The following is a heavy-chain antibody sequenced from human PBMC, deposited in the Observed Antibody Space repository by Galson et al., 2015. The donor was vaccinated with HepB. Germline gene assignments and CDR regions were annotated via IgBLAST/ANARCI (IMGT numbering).Heavy chain of an antibody. CDR1: GFILNYYW. CDR2: IKGDGSDK. J-gene: IGHJ4*02. D-gene: IGHD4-17*01. CDR3: ARGLSTVSYFDI. V-gene: IGHV3-7*03. Sequence: SLRLSCAASGFILNYYWMSWVRQAPGKGLEWVAKIKGDGSDKYYVDSVRGRFSISRDNDKNSLSLQMNSLRGEDTAVYYCARGLSTVSYFDIWGQGALVSVS.